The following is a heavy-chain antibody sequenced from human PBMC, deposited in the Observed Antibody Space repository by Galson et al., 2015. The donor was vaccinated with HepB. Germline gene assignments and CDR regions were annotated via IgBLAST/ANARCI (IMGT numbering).Heavy chain of an antibody. Sequence: SLRLSCAASGFTFGDYPMRWFRQAPGKGLGWVGFIRSKAYGGTTEYAASVKGRFTISRDDSKSVAYLQMNSLKTEDTAVYYCSRGGYYDFWSDAFDIWGQGTMVTVSS. CDR1: GFTFGDYP. CDR3: SRGGYYDFWSDAFDI. CDR2: IRSKAYGGTT. J-gene: IGHJ3*02. D-gene: IGHD3-3*01. V-gene: IGHV3-49*03.